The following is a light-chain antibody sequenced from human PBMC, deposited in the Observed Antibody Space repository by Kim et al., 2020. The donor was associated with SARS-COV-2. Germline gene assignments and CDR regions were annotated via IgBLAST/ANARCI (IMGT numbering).Light chain of an antibody. Sequence: PGERATLSCRASQSVSSSYLAWYQQKPGQAPRLLIYGASSRATGIPDRFSGSGSGTDFTLTITRLEPEDFAVYYCQQYGSSPPWMFGQGTKVDIK. CDR1: QSVSSSY. J-gene: IGKJ1*01. V-gene: IGKV3-20*01. CDR3: QQYGSSPPWM. CDR2: GAS.